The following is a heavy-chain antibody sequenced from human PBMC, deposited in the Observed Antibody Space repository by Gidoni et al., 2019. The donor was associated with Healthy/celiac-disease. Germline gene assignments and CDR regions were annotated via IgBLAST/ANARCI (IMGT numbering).Heavy chain of an antibody. Sequence: QVQLQQWGAGLLKPSETLSLTCAVDGWSFSGYYWSWIRQPPGKGLEWIGEINHSGSTNYNPSLKSRVTISVDTSKNQFSLKLSSVTAADTAVYYCARGPALAPRYCSSTSCYTLAYWGQGTLVTVSS. CDR3: ARGPALAPRYCSSTSCYTLAY. J-gene: IGHJ4*02. CDR1: GWSFSGYY. D-gene: IGHD2-2*02. V-gene: IGHV4-34*01. CDR2: INHSGST.